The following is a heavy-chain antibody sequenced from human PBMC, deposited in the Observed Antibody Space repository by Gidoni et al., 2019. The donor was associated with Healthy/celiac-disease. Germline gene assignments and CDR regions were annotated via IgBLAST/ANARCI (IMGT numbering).Heavy chain of an antibody. D-gene: IGHD3-22*01. CDR1: GGTVSSYP. V-gene: IGHV1-69*04. CDR2: IIPIPGIS. Sequence: QGQLVQSGAEVKKPGSSVKVACKAAGGTVSSYPISWVRQAPGQGLEWMGRIIPIPGISNYAQKFQGRVTIPADKSPSTAYMELSSLRSDDTALYYCSRDSRYYYDSSGYYLDYWGQGTLVTVSS. CDR3: SRDSRYYYDSSGYYLDY. J-gene: IGHJ4*02.